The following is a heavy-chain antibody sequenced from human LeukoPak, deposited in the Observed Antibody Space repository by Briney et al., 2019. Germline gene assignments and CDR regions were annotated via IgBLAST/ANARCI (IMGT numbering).Heavy chain of an antibody. CDR1: GYTFTGYY. V-gene: IGHV1-2*02. CDR2: INPNSGGT. Sequence: ASVKVSCKASGYTFTGYYMHWVRQAPGQGPEWMGWINPNSGGTNYAQKFQGRVTMTRDTSISTAYMELSRLRSDDTAVYYCARQSVVITLDQGNMDVWGKGTTVSVSS. CDR3: ARQSVVITLDQGNMDV. J-gene: IGHJ6*03. D-gene: IGHD3-22*01.